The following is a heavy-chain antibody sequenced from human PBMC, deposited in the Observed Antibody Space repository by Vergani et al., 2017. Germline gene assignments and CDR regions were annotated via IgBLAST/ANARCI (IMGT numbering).Heavy chain of an antibody. CDR2: IWYDGSNK. CDR1: GFTFSSYG. J-gene: IGHJ4*02. Sequence: QVQLVESGGGVVQPGRSLRLSCAASGFTFSSYGMHWVRQAPGKGLEWVAVIWYDGSNKYYADSVKGRFTISRDNSKNTLYLQMNSLRAEDTAVYYCARGIVVVTSRFHYWGQGALVTVSS. V-gene: IGHV3-33*01. CDR3: ARGIVVVTSRFHY. D-gene: IGHD2-21*02.